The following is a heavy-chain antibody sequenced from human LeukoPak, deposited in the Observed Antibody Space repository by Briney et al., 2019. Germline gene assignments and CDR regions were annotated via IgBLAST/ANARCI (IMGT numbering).Heavy chain of an antibody. CDR2: IYYSGST. J-gene: IGHJ6*03. CDR3: ARVSGSSAVGYYYYMDV. Sequence: SETLSLTCTVSGGSISSYYWSWIRQPPGKGPEWIGYIYYSGSTNYNPSLKSRVTISVDTSKNQFSLKLSSVTAADTAVYYCARVSGSSAVGYYYYMDVWGKGTTVTVSS. CDR1: GGSISSYY. V-gene: IGHV4-59*01. D-gene: IGHD6-6*01.